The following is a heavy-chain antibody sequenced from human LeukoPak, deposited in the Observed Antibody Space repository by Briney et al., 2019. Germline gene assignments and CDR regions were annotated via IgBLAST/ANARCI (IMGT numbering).Heavy chain of an antibody. V-gene: IGHV4-59*01. CDR3: ARGYSSGWYGGLRY. CDR1: GGPISSYY. D-gene: IGHD6-19*01. CDR2: IYYSGST. Sequence: SETLSLTCTVSGGPISSYYWSWIRQPPGKGLEWIGYIYYSGSTNYNPSLKSRVTISVDTSKNQFSLKLSSVTAADTAVYYCARGYSSGWYGGLRYWGQGTLVTVSS. J-gene: IGHJ4*02.